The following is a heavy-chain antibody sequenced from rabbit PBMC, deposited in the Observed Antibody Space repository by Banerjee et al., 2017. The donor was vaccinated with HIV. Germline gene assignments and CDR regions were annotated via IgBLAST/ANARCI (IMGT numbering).Heavy chain of an antibody. V-gene: IGHV1S45*01. Sequence: QEQLEESGGDLVKPEGSLTLTCTASGFSFSNKYVMCWVRQAPGKGLEWIACINTSSGNTVYASWAKGRFTSSKASWTTVTLQMTSLTAADTATYFCARDAAGREDFNLWGPGTLVTVS. J-gene: IGHJ4*01. CDR2: INTSSGNT. CDR1: GFSFSNKYV. CDR3: ARDAAGREDFNL. D-gene: IGHD4-2*01.